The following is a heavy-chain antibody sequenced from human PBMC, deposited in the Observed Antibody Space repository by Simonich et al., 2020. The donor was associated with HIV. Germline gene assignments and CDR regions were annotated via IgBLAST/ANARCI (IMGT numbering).Heavy chain of an antibody. CDR2: INHSVRT. CDR1: GGSFNAFY. J-gene: IGHJ6*03. D-gene: IGHD2-21*01. CDR3: ARGLRAGDFYSRYYYYMDV. Sequence: QVQLQQWGAGLLKPSETLSLPCAVYGGSFNAFYWSWVRQPPGKGPECLGDINHSVRTNNNPSPKSRVTISVDTSKNQFSLRLSSVTAADTAIYYCARGLRAGDFYSRYYYYMDVWGKGTTVTVSS. V-gene: IGHV4-34*01.